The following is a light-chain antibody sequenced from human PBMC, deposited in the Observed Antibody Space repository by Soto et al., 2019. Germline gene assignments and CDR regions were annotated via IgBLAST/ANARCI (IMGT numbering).Light chain of an antibody. J-gene: IGKJ1*01. CDR3: QKYDSVPWS. CDR2: TAS. Sequence: DIQMTQSPPSLSASVGDRVTITCRASQGIGYNLAWYQQKPGKVPKFLIYTASTLHSGVPSRFSGSGSGTEFTLTINSLQPEDVATYFCQKYDSVPWSFGQGTRVEI. CDR1: QGIGYN. V-gene: IGKV1-27*01.